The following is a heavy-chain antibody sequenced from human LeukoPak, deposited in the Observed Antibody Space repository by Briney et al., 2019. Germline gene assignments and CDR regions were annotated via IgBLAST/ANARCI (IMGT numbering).Heavy chain of an antibody. CDR1: GYTFTSYG. V-gene: IGHV1-18*01. J-gene: IGHJ6*02. CDR3: ASYDCSGGSCYRGYGMDV. D-gene: IGHD2-15*01. CDR2: ISAYNGNT. Sequence: ASVKVSCKASGYTFTSYGISWVRQAPGQGLEWMGWISAYNGNTNYAQKLQGRVTMTTDTSTSTAYMELRSLRSDDTAVYYCASYDCSGGSCYRGYGMDVWGQGTTVTASS.